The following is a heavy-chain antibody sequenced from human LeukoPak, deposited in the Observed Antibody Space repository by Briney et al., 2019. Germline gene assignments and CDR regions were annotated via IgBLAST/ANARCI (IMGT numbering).Heavy chain of an antibody. CDR3: AKDPTTITGWYFDL. V-gene: IGHV3-23*01. CDR1: GFTFSRFD. D-gene: IGHD1-1*01. CDR2: VGDSGSNT. J-gene: IGHJ2*01. Sequence: GGSLRLSCVASGFTFSRFDMTWVRQAPGKGLEWVSSVGDSGSNTFYADSVKGRFTISRDNSKNTLYLHMNSLRAEDTAVYYCAKDPTTITGWYFDLWGRGTLVTVSS.